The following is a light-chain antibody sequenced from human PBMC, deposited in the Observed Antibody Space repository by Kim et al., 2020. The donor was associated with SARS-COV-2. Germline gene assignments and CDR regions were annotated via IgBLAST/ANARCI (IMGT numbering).Light chain of an antibody. Sequence: EIVLTQSPGTLSLSPGERATLSCRASQSVSNNYLAWYQQKPGQAPRLLIYGASSRATGIPDRFSGSGSGTDFTLTISRLEPEDFAVYYCQQYGSSPYNFGQGTKLVI. CDR3: QQYGSSPYN. J-gene: IGKJ2*01. CDR2: GAS. V-gene: IGKV3-20*01. CDR1: QSVSNNY.